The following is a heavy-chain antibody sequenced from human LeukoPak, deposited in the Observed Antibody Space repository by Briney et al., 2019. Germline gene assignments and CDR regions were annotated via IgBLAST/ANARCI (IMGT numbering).Heavy chain of an antibody. D-gene: IGHD4-17*01. J-gene: IGHJ4*02. Sequence: GGSLRLSCAASGFTFSNYWMSWVRQAPGKGLEWVGNIQEDGSAQYYTDSVKGQFTISRDNAKNSLYLQMNSLRVDDTAVYYCARVAYGDRYWGQGTLVTVSS. CDR1: GFTFSNYW. CDR3: ARVAYGDRY. CDR2: IQEDGSAQ. V-gene: IGHV3-7*01.